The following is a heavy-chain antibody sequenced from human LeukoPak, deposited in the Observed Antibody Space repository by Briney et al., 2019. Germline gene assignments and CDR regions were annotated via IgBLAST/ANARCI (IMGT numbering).Heavy chain of an antibody. V-gene: IGHV4-39*01. CDR1: GDSISSSNYF. Sequence: SETLSLTCTVSGDSISSSNYFWGWIRQPPGKGLEWVGDIYHSWNTFYNPSLKSRVTISADTSKNQFSLKLTFVTVADTAVYYCARQLYSSATVWGQGTTVIVSS. D-gene: IGHD6-25*01. CDR3: ARQLYSSATV. CDR2: IYHSWNT. J-gene: IGHJ6*02.